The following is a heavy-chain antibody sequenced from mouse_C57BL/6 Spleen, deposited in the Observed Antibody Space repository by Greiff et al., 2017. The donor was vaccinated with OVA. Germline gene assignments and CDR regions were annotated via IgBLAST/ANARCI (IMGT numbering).Heavy chain of an antibody. D-gene: IGHD1-1*01. CDR2: IDPSDSYT. CDR3: AREDYGSSPGYGMDY. Sequence: QVQLQQPGAELVRPGTSVKLSCKASGYTFTSYWMHWVKQRPGQGLEWIGVIDPSDSYTNYNQKFKGKATLTVDTSSSTAYMQLSSLTSEDSAVYYCAREDYGSSPGYGMDYWGQGTSVTVSS. CDR1: GYTFTSYW. V-gene: IGHV1-59*01. J-gene: IGHJ4*01.